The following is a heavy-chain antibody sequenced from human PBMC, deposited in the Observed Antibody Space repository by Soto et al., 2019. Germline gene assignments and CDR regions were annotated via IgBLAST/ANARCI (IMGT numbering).Heavy chain of an antibody. D-gene: IGHD3-10*01. CDR1: GFRFEDYA. CDR2: IAWNSDSI. CDR3: AKDHYGSAIYGMNV. J-gene: IGHJ6*02. Sequence: EVQLVESGGGLVQPGRSLRLSCAASGFRFEDYAMHWVRQAPGKGLEWVSGIAWNSDSIGYADYVKGRFTISRDNGKNSLYLQKNSVIPEDTALYYCAKDHYGSAIYGMNVWGQGTTVTVSS. V-gene: IGHV3-9*01.